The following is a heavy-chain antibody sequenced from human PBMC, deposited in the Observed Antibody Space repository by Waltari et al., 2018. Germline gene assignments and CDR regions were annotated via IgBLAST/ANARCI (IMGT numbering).Heavy chain of an antibody. CDR3: ARGEQLVTFDY. D-gene: IGHD1-26*01. CDR1: GYSFTSYA. Sequence: QVQLVQSGAEVKKPGASVKVSCKTSGYSFTSYAMHWVRQAPGQRLEWMGWINTANGKTKYSQMFQGRITITTDTSASTAFMQLGSPTFEDTAVYFCARGEQLVTFDYWGQGTLVSVSS. CDR2: INTANGKT. V-gene: IGHV1-3*04. J-gene: IGHJ4*02.